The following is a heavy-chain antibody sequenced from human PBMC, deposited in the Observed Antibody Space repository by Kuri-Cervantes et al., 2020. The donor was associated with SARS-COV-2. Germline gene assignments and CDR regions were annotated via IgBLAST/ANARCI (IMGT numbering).Heavy chain of an antibody. V-gene: IGHV3-11*01. Sequence: GESLKISCAASGFTFSDYYMSWIRQAPGKGLEWVSYISSSGSTIYYADSVKGRFTISRDNAKNSLCLQMNSLRAEDTAVYYCARWRVPATDGYYYGMDVWGQGTTVTVSS. CDR2: ISSSGSTI. CDR1: GFTFSDYY. CDR3: ARWRVPATDGYYYGMDV. D-gene: IGHD2-2*01. J-gene: IGHJ6*02.